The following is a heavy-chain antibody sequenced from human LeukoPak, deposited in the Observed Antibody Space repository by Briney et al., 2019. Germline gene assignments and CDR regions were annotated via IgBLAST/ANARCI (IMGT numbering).Heavy chain of an antibody. V-gene: IGHV1-2*04. D-gene: IGHD6-19*01. CDR1: GYTFTSYY. J-gene: IGHJ6*02. Sequence: GASVTVSFKASGYTFTSYYMHRVRQAPGQGLEWMGWINPNSGGTNYAQKFQGWVTMTRDTSISTAYMELSRLRSDDTAVYYCARARPVAGKSAYYYGMDVWGQGTTVTVSS. CDR2: INPNSGGT. CDR3: ARARPVAGKSAYYYGMDV.